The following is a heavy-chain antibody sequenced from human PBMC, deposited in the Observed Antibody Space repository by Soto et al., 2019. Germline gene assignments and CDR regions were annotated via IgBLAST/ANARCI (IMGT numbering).Heavy chain of an antibody. CDR3: ARVQQLVQFGFGYYYYYGMDV. CDR2: ISAYNGNT. J-gene: IGHJ6*02. Sequence: QVQLVQSGAEVKKPGASVKVSCKASGYTFTSYGISWVRQAPGQGLEWMGWISAYNGNTNYAQKRQGRVTMTTDTSTSTAYMELRSLRSDDTAVYYCARVQQLVQFGFGYYYYYGMDVWGQGTTVTVSS. CDR1: GYTFTSYG. V-gene: IGHV1-18*01. D-gene: IGHD6-13*01.